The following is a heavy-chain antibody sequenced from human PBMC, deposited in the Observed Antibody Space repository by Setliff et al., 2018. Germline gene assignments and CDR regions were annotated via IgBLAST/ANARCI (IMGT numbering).Heavy chain of an antibody. J-gene: IGHJ4*02. V-gene: IGHV3-23*01. CDR2: ISSTGGTT. CDR1: GFTFSSYV. Sequence: PGGSLRLSCAASGFTFSSYVMTWVRQAPGKGLEWVSSISSTGGTTYYVDSVKGRFTISRDNSKNSLYLQMNSLRAEDTAVYYCAKGGIRGVYYFDYWGQGTLVTVSS. D-gene: IGHD3-10*01. CDR3: AKGGIRGVYYFDY.